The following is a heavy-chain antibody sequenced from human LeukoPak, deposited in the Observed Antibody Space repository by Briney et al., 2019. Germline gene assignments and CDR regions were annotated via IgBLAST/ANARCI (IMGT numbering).Heavy chain of an antibody. J-gene: IGHJ4*02. CDR3: TYSFDWYFDY. D-gene: IGHD6-13*01. Sequence: PGGSLSLSCAASGFTVSSNYMSWVRQAPGKGLEWVSVIYSGGSTYYADSVKGRFTISRDNSKNTLYPQMNSLRAEDTAVYYCTYSFDWYFDYWGQGTLVTVSS. CDR1: GFTVSSNY. V-gene: IGHV3-66*01. CDR2: IYSGGST.